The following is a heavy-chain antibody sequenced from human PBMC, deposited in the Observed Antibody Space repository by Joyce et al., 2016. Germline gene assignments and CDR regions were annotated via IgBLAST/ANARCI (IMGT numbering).Heavy chain of an antibody. J-gene: IGHJ5*02. Sequence: EVQLVQSGAEVKKPGEPLKISCKGSGYTFTNFWISWVRQMPGKGLEWMGRSDPTDSHVNYSPSFEGHVVISVDKSISSIYLQWSSLKASDTAMYYCARHGEHFDILSWLDPWGQGTLVTVSP. CDR3: ARHGEHFDILSWLDP. V-gene: IGHV5-10-1*03. CDR1: GYTFTNFW. D-gene: IGHD3-9*01. CDR2: SDPTDSHV.